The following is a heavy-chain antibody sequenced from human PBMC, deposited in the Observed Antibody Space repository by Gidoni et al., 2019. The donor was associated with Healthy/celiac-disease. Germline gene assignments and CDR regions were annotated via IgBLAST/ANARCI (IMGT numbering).Heavy chain of an antibody. CDR3: AGKVVLYDFPPGGPHYYYYGMDV. CDR2: IYTSGST. CDR1: GGSISSGSYY. J-gene: IGHJ6*02. V-gene: IGHV4-61*02. Sequence: QVQLQESGPGLVKPSQTLSLTCTVSGGSISSGSYYWSWIRQPAGKGLEWIGRIYTSGSTNYNPSLKSRVTISVDTSKNQFSLKLSSVTAADTAVYYCAGKVVLYDFPPGGPHYYYYGMDVWGQGTTVTVSS. D-gene: IGHD3-3*01.